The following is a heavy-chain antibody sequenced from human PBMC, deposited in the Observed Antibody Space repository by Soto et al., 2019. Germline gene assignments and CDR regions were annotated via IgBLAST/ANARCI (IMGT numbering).Heavy chain of an antibody. V-gene: IGHV3-23*01. J-gene: IGHJ3*01. D-gene: IGHD2-8*01. CDR1: GFPFRTHA. CDR3: TRGRRAAGANDSVDV. Sequence: EVQLLESGGGLRQPGGSLRLSCAAAGFPFRTHAMTWVRQTPAKGLEWISAISGSGAATYYADSVRGRFTISRDNTENTLFLQMNRLRAEDSATYFCTRGRRAAGANDSVDVWGQGTPVTVSS. CDR2: ISGSGAAT.